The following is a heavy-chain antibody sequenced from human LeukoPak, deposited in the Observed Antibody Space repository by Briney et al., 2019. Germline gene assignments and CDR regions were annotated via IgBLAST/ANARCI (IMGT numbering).Heavy chain of an antibody. J-gene: IGHJ4*02. V-gene: IGHV1-46*01. Sequence: ASVTVSCKASGYSFTNNYIHWVRQAPGQGLEWMGMIYPRDGSTSYAQKFQGRVTVTRDTSTSTVHMELSGLRSEDTAVYYCARDQEGFDYWGQGTLVTVSS. CDR2: IYPRDGST. CDR3: ARDQEGFDY. CDR1: GYSFTNNY.